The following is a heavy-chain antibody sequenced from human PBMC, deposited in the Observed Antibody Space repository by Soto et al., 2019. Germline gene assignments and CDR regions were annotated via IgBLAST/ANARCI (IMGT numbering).Heavy chain of an antibody. CDR3: ARGMQHIVVVTAMEEYNWFDP. V-gene: IGHV4-34*01. CDR1: GGSFSGYY. D-gene: IGHD2-21*02. CDR2: INHSGST. Sequence: QVQLQQWGAGLLKPSETLSLTCAVYGGSFSGYYWSWIRQPPGKGLEWSGEINHSGSTNYNPSLKSRVTLSVDTSKNQFSLKLSSVTAADTAVYYCARGMQHIVVVTAMEEYNWFDPWGQGTLVTVSS. J-gene: IGHJ5*02.